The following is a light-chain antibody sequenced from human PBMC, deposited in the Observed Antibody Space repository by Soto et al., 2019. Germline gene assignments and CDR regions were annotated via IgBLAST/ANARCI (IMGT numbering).Light chain of an antibody. CDR1: SSNVGGYNC. Sequence: QSALTQPASVSASPGQSITISCTGTSSNVGGYNCVSWYQQHPGKAPKLMIYDVSNWPSGASNRFSGSKSGNTASLTISGLQVEDEADYFCSSCTSSSSPVVFGGGTKLTVL. J-gene: IGLJ2*01. V-gene: IGLV2-14*01. CDR3: SSCTSSSSPVV. CDR2: DVS.